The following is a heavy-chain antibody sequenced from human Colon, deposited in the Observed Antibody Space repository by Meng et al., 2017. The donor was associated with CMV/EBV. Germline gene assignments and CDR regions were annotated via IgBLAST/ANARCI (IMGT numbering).Heavy chain of an antibody. Sequence: GGSLRLSCVGSGFVFDDFHIHWVRQVPGKGLEWVADISYDERNTYYAASVKGRFTLSRDNSKRTVFLQMNDLRTEDSGTYYCAKDRGCDSLRCFAWWFHPWGQGTLVTVSS. J-gene: IGHJ5*02. CDR2: ISYDERNT. CDR1: GFVFDDFH. CDR3: AKDRGCDSLRCFAWWFHP. D-gene: IGHD2-8*01. V-gene: IGHV3-43*01.